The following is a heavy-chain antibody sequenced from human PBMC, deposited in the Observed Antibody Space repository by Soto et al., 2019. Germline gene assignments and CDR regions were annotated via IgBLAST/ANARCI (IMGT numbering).Heavy chain of an antibody. Sequence: SETLSLTCAVYGGSFSGYYWSWIRQPPGKGLEWIGYIYYSGSTNYNPSLKSRVTISVDTSKNQFSLKLSSVTAADTAVYYCAREAGYSSGWFDYWGQGTLVTVSS. CDR1: GGSFSGYY. V-gene: IGHV4-59*01. CDR3: AREAGYSSGWFDY. D-gene: IGHD6-19*01. CDR2: IYYSGST. J-gene: IGHJ4*02.